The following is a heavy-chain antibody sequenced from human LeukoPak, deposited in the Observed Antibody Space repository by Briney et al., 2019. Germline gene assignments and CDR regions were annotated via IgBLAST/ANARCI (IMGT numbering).Heavy chain of an antibody. CDR3: AKDRYSSGYGYFDY. D-gene: IGHD5-18*01. CDR2: ISGSGSST. J-gene: IGHJ4*02. Sequence: GGSLRLSCLTSGFTLSTNAMSWVRQAPGKGLEWVSVISGSGSSTYYADSVKGRFTISRDNSKNTLYLQMNSLRAEDTAVYYCAKDRYSSGYGYFDYWGQGTLVTVSS. V-gene: IGHV3-23*01. CDR1: GFTLSTNA.